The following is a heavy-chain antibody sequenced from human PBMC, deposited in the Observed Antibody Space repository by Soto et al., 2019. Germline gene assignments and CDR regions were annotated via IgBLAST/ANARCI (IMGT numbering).Heavy chain of an antibody. V-gene: IGHV1-69*13. CDR3: ARCKVDYYDSPYGMDV. J-gene: IGHJ6*02. D-gene: IGHD3-22*01. Sequence: SVKVSCKASGGTFSSYAISWVRQAPGQGLEWMGGIIPIFGTANYAQKFQGRVTITADESTSTAYMELSSLRSEDTAVYYCARCKVDYYDSPYGMDVWGQGTTVTVSS. CDR1: GGTFSSYA. CDR2: IIPIFGTA.